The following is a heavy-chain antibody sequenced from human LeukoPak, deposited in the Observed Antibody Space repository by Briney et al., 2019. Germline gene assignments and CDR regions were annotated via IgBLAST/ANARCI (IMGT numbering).Heavy chain of an antibody. V-gene: IGHV1-69*06. Sequence: SVKVSCKASGGTFSNYSISWVRQAPGQGLERMGEIIPIFGTANYAQKFQGRVTITADKSTSTAYMELSSLRSEDTAIYYCARRYCTNGVCYDDRGAFDIWGQGTMLTVSS. D-gene: IGHD2-8*01. CDR3: ARRYCTNGVCYDDRGAFDI. CDR1: GGTFSNYS. J-gene: IGHJ3*02. CDR2: IIPIFGTA.